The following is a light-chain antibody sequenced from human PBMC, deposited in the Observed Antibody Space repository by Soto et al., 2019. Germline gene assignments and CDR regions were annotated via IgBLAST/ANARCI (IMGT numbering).Light chain of an antibody. CDR1: QTIINNY. Sequence: DIVLTQAPGTLSLSPGERATLSCRASQTIINNYLAWFQQKPGQAPRLLIHDASSRATGIPDRFSGSGSGTDFTLTISRLEPEDSAVYYCQQCATSPLTFGQGTKVEIK. CDR2: DAS. CDR3: QQCATSPLT. V-gene: IGKV3-20*01. J-gene: IGKJ1*01.